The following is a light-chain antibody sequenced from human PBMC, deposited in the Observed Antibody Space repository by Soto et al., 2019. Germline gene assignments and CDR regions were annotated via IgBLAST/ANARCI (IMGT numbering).Light chain of an antibody. V-gene: IGKV1-33*01. CDR3: QPYETRPT. Sequence: QSPSSLSASLPNRVTITCQASQNINNYLNWYQQKPGRAPKLLIYDASNLEAAVPSRSRGSGSGTDFTFTISRLQPEDLATYYCQPYETRPTFGQGTRLEI. J-gene: IGKJ5*01. CDR2: DAS. CDR1: QNINNY.